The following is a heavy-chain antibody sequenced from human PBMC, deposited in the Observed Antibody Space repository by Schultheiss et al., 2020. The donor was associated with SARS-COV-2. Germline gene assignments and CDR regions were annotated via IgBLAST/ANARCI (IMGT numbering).Heavy chain of an antibody. CDR3: ARDDGIAVAGTDYYYGMDV. CDR2: ISSSSSTI. J-gene: IGHJ6*02. CDR1: GFTFSSYS. V-gene: IGHV3-48*04. D-gene: IGHD6-19*01. Sequence: GGSLRLSCAASGFTFSSYSMNWVRQAPGKGLEWVSYISSSSSTIYYADSVKGRFTISRDNAKNSLYLQMNSLRAEDTAVYYCARDDGIAVAGTDYYYGMDVWGQGTTVTVSS.